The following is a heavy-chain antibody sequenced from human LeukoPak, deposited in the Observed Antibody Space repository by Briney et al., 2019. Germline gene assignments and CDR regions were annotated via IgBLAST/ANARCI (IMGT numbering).Heavy chain of an antibody. Sequence: ASVKVSCKASGYTFTSYGISWVRQAPGQGLEWMGWISAYNGNTNYAQKLQGRVTMTTDTSTSTAYMELRSLRSDDTAVYYCAKMPGIRFPALAEIYFDYWGQGNLVTVSS. CDR1: GYTFTSYG. V-gene: IGHV1-18*01. D-gene: IGHD6-19*01. CDR2: ISAYNGNT. CDR3: AKMPGIRFPALAEIYFDY. J-gene: IGHJ4*02.